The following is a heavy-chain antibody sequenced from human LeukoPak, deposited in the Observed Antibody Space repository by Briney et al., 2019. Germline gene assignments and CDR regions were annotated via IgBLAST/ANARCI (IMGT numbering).Heavy chain of an antibody. CDR2: ISWNSGNI. CDR3: TKGPLFDSSGYDAERDS. J-gene: IGHJ4*02. CDR1: GFTFDDYA. V-gene: IGHV3-9*01. D-gene: IGHD3-22*01. Sequence: GGSPRLSCVGSGFTFDDYAMHWVRQPPGKGLERVSGISWNSGNIAYADSVKGRFTISRDNAKNSLYLQMNSLRAEDTAFYYCTKGPLFDSSGYDAERDSWGQGTLVTVSS.